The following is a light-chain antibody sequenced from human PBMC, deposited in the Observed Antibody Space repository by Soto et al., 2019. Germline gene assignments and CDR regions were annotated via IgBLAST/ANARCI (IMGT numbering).Light chain of an antibody. Sequence: EIVLTQSPATLSLSPGERATLSCRASQSVNSNLAWYQQKPGQAPRLLIFDASNMATGIPARFSGSGSGTDFTLTISSLEPEDFAVYYCQQRSNWPPYTFGQGTKLEIK. CDR1: QSVNSN. V-gene: IGKV3-11*01. CDR3: QQRSNWPPYT. J-gene: IGKJ2*01. CDR2: DAS.